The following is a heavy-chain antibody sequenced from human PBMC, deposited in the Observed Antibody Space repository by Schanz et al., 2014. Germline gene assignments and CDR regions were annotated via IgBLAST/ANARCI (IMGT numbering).Heavy chain of an antibody. CDR3: ASPSGYSDYGTYFDF. CDR1: GFTFSSYA. V-gene: IGHV3-33*08. D-gene: IGHD5-12*01. J-gene: IGHJ4*02. CDR2: IWYDENNK. Sequence: QVQLVESGGGLVKPGGSLRLSCAASGFTFSSYAMSWVRQAPGKGLEWVAVIWYDENNKYYADSVKGRFTMSRDNSRNTLYLQMNSRRTEDTAVYYCASPSGYSDYGTYFDFWGQGTLVTVSS.